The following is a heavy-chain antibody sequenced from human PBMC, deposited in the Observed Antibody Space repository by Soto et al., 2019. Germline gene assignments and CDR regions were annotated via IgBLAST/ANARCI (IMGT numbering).Heavy chain of an antibody. CDR2: ISYDGSNK. J-gene: IGHJ6*02. Sequence: QVQLVGSGGGVVQPGRSLRLSCAASGFTFSSYGMHWVRQAPGKGLEWVALISYDGSNKYYVDSVKGRFTISRDNSKNTLFLQMNSLRAGDTAVYYCAKDRLRGGFLTTATTNGMDVWGQGTTVTVSS. CDR1: GFTFSSYG. D-gene: IGHD1-26*01. V-gene: IGHV3-30*18. CDR3: AKDRLRGGFLTTATTNGMDV.